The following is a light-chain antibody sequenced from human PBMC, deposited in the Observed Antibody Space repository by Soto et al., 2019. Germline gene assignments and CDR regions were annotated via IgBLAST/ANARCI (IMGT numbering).Light chain of an antibody. CDR1: SSDVGGYNY. V-gene: IGLV2-14*03. J-gene: IGLJ1*01. CDR3: SSYTSSSTPWV. CDR2: DVS. Sequence: QSVLTQPTSVSGSPGQSIAISCTGTSSDVGGYNYVSWYQHHPGKAPKLMICDVSDRPSGVSNRFSGSKSGNTASLTTSGLQAEDEADYYCSSYTSSSTPWVFGTGTKVTV.